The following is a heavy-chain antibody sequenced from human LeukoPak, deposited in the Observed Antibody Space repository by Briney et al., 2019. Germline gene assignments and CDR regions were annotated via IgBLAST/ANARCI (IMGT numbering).Heavy chain of an antibody. CDR1: GFTFRSHA. CDR2: IYENGGTT. CDR3: AKDFRIGYSAHFDY. J-gene: IGHJ4*02. D-gene: IGHD2-21*01. Sequence: GGSLRLSCVGSGFTFRSHAMSWVRQAPEKGLEFVSGIYENGGTTYYADSVKGRFSISRDNSKNTLYLQMDSLRGGDTAVYYCAKDFRIGYSAHFDYWGQGALVTVSS. V-gene: IGHV3-23*01.